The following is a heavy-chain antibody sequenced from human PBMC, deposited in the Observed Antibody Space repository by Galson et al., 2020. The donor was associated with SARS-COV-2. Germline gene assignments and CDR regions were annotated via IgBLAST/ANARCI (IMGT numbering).Heavy chain of an antibody. CDR3: ARTTSSSAGVEWFDP. D-gene: IGHD6-6*01. CDR1: GFSLRTSGMC. J-gene: IGHJ5*02. Sequence: SGPTLVKPTQTLTLTCTFSGFSLRTSGMCVSWIRQPPGKALEWLALIDWDDDKYYSTSLKTRLTIYKDTSKNQVVLTMTKMGPVDTATYYWARTTSSSAGVEWFDPWGQGTLVTVSS. CDR2: IDWDDDK. V-gene: IGHV2-70*01.